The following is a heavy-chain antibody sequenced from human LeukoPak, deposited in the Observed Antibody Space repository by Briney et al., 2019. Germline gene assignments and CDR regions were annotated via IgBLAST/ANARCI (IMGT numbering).Heavy chain of an antibody. Sequence: SETLSLTCTVSGGSISTSSYYWGWVRQPPGKGLEWIGNIFYSGSTYYSPSLKSRVTISVDTSKNQFSLKLSSVTAADTAVYYCARRDLYDAFDIWGQGQWSPSLQ. CDR3: ARRDLYDAFDI. D-gene: IGHD3-16*01. CDR1: GGSISTSSYY. CDR2: IFYSGST. J-gene: IGHJ3*02. V-gene: IGHV4-39*07.